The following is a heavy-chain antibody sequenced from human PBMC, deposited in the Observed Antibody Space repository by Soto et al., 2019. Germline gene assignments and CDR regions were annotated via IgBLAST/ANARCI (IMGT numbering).Heavy chain of an antibody. CDR2: ISAYNGNT. CDR1: GYTFTSYG. J-gene: IGHJ4*02. CDR3: ASGVVYDSSGYYGY. D-gene: IGHD3-22*01. V-gene: IGHV1-18*04. Sequence: VKVSCKASGYTFTSYGISWVRQAPGQGLEWMGWISAYNGNTNYAQKLQGRVTMTTDTSTSTAYMELRSLRSDDTAVYYCASGVVYDSSGYYGYWGQGTLVTVSS.